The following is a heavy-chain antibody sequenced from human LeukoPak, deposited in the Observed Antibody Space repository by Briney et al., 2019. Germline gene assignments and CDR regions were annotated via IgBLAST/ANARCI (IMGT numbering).Heavy chain of an antibody. J-gene: IGHJ3*02. CDR3: ARGRQGSGYYPLDAFDI. D-gene: IGHD3-22*01. CDR2: IYPSDSDT. CDR1: GYSFTSYW. Sequence: AGESLKISCKGSGYSFTSYWIGWVRQMPGKGLEWMGIIYPSDSDTRYSPSFQGQVTISADKSISTAYLQWRSLKASDTAMYFCARGRQGSGYYPLDAFDIWGQGTLVTVSS. V-gene: IGHV5-51*01.